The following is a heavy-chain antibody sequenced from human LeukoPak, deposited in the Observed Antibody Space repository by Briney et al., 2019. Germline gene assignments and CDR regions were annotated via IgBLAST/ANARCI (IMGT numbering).Heavy chain of an antibody. Sequence: ASVKVSCKASGYTFTSYGISWVRQAPGRGLEWMGWISAYNGNTNYAQKLQGRVTMTTDTSTSTAYMELRSLISDDTAVYYCARSPRYCSGGSCPPGYYYYGMDVWGQGTTVTVSS. D-gene: IGHD2-15*01. V-gene: IGHV1-18*01. CDR1: GYTFTSYG. CDR3: ARSPRYCSGGSCPPGYYYYGMDV. CDR2: ISAYNGNT. J-gene: IGHJ6*02.